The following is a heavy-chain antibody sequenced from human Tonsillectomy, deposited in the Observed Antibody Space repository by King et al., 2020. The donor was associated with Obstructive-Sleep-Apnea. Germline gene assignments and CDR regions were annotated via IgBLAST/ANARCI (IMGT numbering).Heavy chain of an antibody. CDR1: GDSISTYY. J-gene: IGHJ5*02. D-gene: IGHD3-10*01. Sequence: VQLQESGPGLVKPSETLSLTCTVPGDSISTYYWSWIRQPPGKGLEWIGYIYYTGSTSYNPSLKSRVTISVDTSKNQFSLRLTSVTAADTAVYYCVREYGFGDGDWFDPWGQGILVTVSS. CDR2: IYYTGST. V-gene: IGHV4-59*01. CDR3: VREYGFGDGDWFDP.